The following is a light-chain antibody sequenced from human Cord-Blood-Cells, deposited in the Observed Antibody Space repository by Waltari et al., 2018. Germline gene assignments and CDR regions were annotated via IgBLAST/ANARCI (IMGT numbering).Light chain of an antibody. CDR1: PSVLYSSNNKNY. CDR3: QQYYSTPYT. J-gene: IGKJ2*01. Sequence: DIAMTQSPDSLAVSLGARATITCKSSPSVLYSSNNKNYLAWYQQKPGQPPKLLIYGASTRESGVPDRFSGSGSGTDFTLTISNLQAEDVAVYYCQQYYSTPYTFGQGTKLEIK. V-gene: IGKV4-1*01. CDR2: GAS.